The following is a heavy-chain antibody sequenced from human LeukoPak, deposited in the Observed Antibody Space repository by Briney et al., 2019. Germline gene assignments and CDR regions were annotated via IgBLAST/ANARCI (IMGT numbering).Heavy chain of an antibody. CDR1: GYTFTDYY. CDR3: AVFPGIVGGTPLRNDAFDI. V-gene: IGHV1-2*02. J-gene: IGHJ3*02. CDR2: INPNSGGT. D-gene: IGHD1-26*01. Sequence: ASVKVSCKASGYTFTDYYMHWVRQAPGQGLEWMGWINPNSGGTNYTQKFQGRVTMTRDTSISTAYMELSRLRSDDTAVYYCAVFPGIVGGTPLRNDAFDIWGQGTMVTVSS.